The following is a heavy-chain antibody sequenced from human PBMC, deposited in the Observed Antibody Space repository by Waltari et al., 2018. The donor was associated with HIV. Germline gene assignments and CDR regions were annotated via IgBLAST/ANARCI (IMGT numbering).Heavy chain of an antibody. J-gene: IGHJ3*02. CDR1: GYTFTSYG. Sequence: QVQLVQSGAEVKKPGASVKVSCTASGYTFTSYGISWVRQAPGHGLEWMGWISAYNGKTNYAQKLQGRVTMTTDTSTSTAYMELRSLRSDDTAVYYCARDRKYYYDSSGYVAFDIWGQGTMVTVSS. CDR3: ARDRKYYYDSSGYVAFDI. D-gene: IGHD3-22*01. V-gene: IGHV1-18*01. CDR2: ISAYNGKT.